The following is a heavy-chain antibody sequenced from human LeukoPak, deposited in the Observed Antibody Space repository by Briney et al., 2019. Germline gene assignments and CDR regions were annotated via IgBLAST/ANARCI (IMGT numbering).Heavy chain of an antibody. D-gene: IGHD1-7*01. CDR1: GYIFTDYL. CDR3: ARELSYGPRAGDY. J-gene: IGHJ4*02. CDR2: IYGNSDI. V-gene: IGHV5-51*01. Sequence: GESLKISCKASGYIFTDYLLGGVRQMPGKGLEGMGIIYGNSDIRYTPSFQGQVTISTDTSNNTPYLEWNSLKASDSAMYYCARELSYGPRAGDYWGQGTLVTVSS.